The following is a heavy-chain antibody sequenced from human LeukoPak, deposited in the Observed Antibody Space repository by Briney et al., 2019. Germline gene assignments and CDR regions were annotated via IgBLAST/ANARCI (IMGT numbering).Heavy chain of an antibody. V-gene: IGHV3-30*02. D-gene: IGHD6-13*01. J-gene: IGHJ4*02. CDR3: AKDRKQLVRSPPDDY. CDR1: GFTFSSYG. CDR2: IRYDGSNK. Sequence: GGSLRLSCAASGFTFSSYGMHWVRQAPGKGLEWVAFIRYDGSNKYYADSVKGRFTISRDNSKNTLYLQMNSLRAEDTAVYYCAKDRKQLVRSPPDDYWGQGTLVTVSS.